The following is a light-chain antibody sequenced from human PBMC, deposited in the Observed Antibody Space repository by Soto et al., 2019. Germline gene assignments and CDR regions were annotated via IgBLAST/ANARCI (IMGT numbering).Light chain of an antibody. CDR3: QAWDSSTYV. CDR2: QDS. Sequence: SYELTQPPSVSVSPGQTASITCSGDKLVDKYACWYQQKPGQSPVLVIYQDSKRPSGIPERFSGSNSGNTATLTISGTQAMYEADYYCQAWDSSTYVFGTGTKLTVL. V-gene: IGLV3-1*01. CDR1: KLVDKY. J-gene: IGLJ1*01.